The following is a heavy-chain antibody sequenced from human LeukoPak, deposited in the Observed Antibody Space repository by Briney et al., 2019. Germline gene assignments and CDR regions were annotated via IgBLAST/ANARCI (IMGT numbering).Heavy chain of an antibody. J-gene: IGHJ5*02. CDR3: TTDSVVGYFDWSPHFT. CDR2: IKSKTDGGTT. D-gene: IGHD3-9*01. CDR1: GFTFSNAW. V-gene: IGHV3-15*01. Sequence: GGSLRLSCAASGFTFSNAWMSWVRQAPGKGLEWVGRIKSKTDGGTTDYAAPVKGRFTISRDDSKNTLYLQMNSLKTEDTAVYYCTTDSVVGYFDWSPHFTWGQGTLVTVSS.